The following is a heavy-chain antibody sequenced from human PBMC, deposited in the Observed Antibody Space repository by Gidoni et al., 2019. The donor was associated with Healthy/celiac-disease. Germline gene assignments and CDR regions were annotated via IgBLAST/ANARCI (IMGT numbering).Heavy chain of an antibody. CDR2: IKQDGSEK. Sequence: EVQLVESGGGLVQPGGSLRLSCAASGFTFSIYCMVWVRQAPGKGLEWVANIKQDGSEKYYVDSVKGRFTISRDNAKNSLYLQMNSLRAEDTAVYYCARVRVENYYDYVWGSYRWWFDPWGQGTLVIRLL. CDR1: GFTFSIYC. J-gene: IGHJ5*02. CDR3: ARVRVENYYDYVWGSYRWWFDP. D-gene: IGHD3-16*02. V-gene: IGHV3-7*01.